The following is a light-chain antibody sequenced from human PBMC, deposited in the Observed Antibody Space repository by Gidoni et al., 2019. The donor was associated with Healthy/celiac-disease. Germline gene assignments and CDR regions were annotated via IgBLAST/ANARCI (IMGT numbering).Light chain of an antibody. J-gene: IGKJ4*01. CDR2: DAS. CDR1: QSVSSY. CDR3: QQRSNWLGT. V-gene: IGKV3-11*01. Sequence: EIVLTQSPATLSSSPGERATLSCRASQSVSSYLAWYQQKPGQAPRLLIYDASNRATGIPARFSGSGSGTDFTLTISSLEPEDFAVYYCQQRSNWLGTFGGGTKVEIK.